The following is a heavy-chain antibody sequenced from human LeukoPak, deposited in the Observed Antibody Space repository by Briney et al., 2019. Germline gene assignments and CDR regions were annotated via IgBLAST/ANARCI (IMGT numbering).Heavy chain of an antibody. CDR1: GGTFSSYA. CDR2: IIPIFGTA. D-gene: IGHD3-3*01. V-gene: IGHV1-69*05. CDR3: ARGDYYDFWSGSCYFDY. J-gene: IGHJ4*02. Sequence: GSSVKVSCKASGGTFSSYAISWVRQAPGQGLEWMGGIIPIFGTANYAQKFQGRVTITTDESTSTAYMELSSLRSEDTAVYYCARGDYYDFWSGSCYFDYWGQGTLVTVSS.